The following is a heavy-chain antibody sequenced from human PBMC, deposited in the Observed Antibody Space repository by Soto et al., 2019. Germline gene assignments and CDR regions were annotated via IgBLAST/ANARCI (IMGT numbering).Heavy chain of an antibody. CDR2: IYSGGST. D-gene: IGHD3-3*01. V-gene: IGHV3-66*01. J-gene: IGHJ3*02. CDR1: GFTVSSNY. Sequence: GGSLRLSCAASGFTVSSNYMSWVRQAPGKGLEWVSVIYSGGSTYYADSVKGRFTISRDNSKNTLYLQMNSLRAEDTAVYYCARDGFETPTIFGVAKHNKYAFDIWGQGTMVTVSS. CDR3: ARDGFETPTIFGVAKHNKYAFDI.